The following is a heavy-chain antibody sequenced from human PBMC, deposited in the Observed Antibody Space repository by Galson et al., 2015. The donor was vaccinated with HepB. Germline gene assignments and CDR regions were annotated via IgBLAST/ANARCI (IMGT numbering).Heavy chain of an antibody. J-gene: IGHJ2*01. CDR1: GFSFRSYG. Sequence: SLRLSCATSGFSFRSYGLSWVRQAPGKGLEWVSSINSGGTTYHADSVKGRFIISRDNSKDTLYLQMISLRAEDTAVYYCSRGIVPAGMTYWYFGIWGRGTLVTISS. V-gene: IGHV3-23*01. D-gene: IGHD2-2*01. CDR3: SRGIVPAGMTYWYFGI. CDR2: INSGGTT.